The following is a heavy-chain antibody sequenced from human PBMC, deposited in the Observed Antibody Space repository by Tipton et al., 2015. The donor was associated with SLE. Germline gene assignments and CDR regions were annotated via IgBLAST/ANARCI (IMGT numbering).Heavy chain of an antibody. D-gene: IGHD3-10*01. Sequence: TLSLTCAVYGGSFSGYYWSWIRQPPGKGLEWIGQTNPSGNTNYNPSLQSRVTISVDTSNNQLSLKLTSVTAADTAVYYCARGAKERITLVRVRPYYFDYWGQGSLVTVSS. CDR2: TNPSGNT. CDR1: GGSFSGYY. CDR3: ARGAKERITLVRVRPYYFDY. J-gene: IGHJ4*01. V-gene: IGHV4-34*01.